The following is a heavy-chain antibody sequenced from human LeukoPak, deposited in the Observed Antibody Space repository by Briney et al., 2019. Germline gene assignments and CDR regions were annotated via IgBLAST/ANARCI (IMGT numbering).Heavy chain of an antibody. Sequence: GGSLRLSCAASGFTFSDYILDWVRQAPGKGLEWVGRIRRGTNNYTTEYAAAVKGRFIISGDDSKKSLYLHMNSLKTEDTAVYHCTRDGGDSTKTAFDMWGQGTMVTVSS. D-gene: IGHD2/OR15-2a*01. J-gene: IGHJ3*02. CDR3: TRDGGDSTKTAFDM. CDR2: IRRGTNNYTT. CDR1: GFTFSDYI. V-gene: IGHV3-72*01.